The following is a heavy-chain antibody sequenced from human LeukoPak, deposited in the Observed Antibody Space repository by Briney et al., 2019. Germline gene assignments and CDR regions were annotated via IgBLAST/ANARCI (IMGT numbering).Heavy chain of an antibody. CDR2: IYYSGST. CDR1: GGSISSYY. D-gene: IGHD2-15*01. Sequence: SETLSLTCTVSGGSISSYYWSWIRQPPGKGLEWIGYIYYSGSTNYNPSLKSRVTISVDTSKNQFSLKLSSVTAADTAVYYCARQFVSGGSWVDPWGQGTLVTVSS. V-gene: IGHV4-59*01. J-gene: IGHJ5*02. CDR3: ARQFVSGGSWVDP.